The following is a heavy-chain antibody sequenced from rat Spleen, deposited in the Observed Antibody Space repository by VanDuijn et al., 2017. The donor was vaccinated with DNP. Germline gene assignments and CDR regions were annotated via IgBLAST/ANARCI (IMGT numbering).Heavy chain of an antibody. CDR3: VRWNSGHFDY. V-gene: IGHV5-22*01. Sequence: EVHLVGSGGGPVQPGRSLTLSCAASGFTFSHYYMAWVRQAPKKGLEWVATFSYVGRNTYYRDSVKGRFTISRDNAASTLYLQMNSLRSEDMSTYYCVRWNSGHFDYWGQGVMVTVSS. J-gene: IGHJ2*01. CDR1: GFTFSHYY. D-gene: IGHD4-3*01. CDR2: FSYVGRNT.